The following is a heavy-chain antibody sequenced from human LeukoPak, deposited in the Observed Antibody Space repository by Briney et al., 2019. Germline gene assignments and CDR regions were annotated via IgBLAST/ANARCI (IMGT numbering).Heavy chain of an antibody. CDR2: ISYDGSNK. V-gene: IGHV3-30*03. J-gene: IGHJ4*02. D-gene: IGHD6-19*01. CDR1: GFTFSSYG. CDR3: ARWVAVAGTQDY. Sequence: PGGSLRLSCAASGFTFSSYGMHWVRQAPGKGLEWVAVISYDGSNKYYADSVKGRFTISRDNSQNTLYLQMNSLRAEDTAVYYCARWVAVAGTQDYWGQGTLVTVSS.